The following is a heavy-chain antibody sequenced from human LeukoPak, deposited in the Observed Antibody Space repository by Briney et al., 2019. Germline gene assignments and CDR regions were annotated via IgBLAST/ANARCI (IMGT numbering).Heavy chain of an antibody. CDR3: TRDVGFRFDP. Sequence: QPGGSLRLSCAASGFTFSSYEMNWVRQAPGKGLEWVSYISSSGGTMYYADSVKGRFTISRDNAKNSLYLQMHSLRAEDTALYYCTRDVGFRFDPWGQGTLVTVSS. J-gene: IGHJ5*02. CDR2: ISSSGGTM. V-gene: IGHV3-48*03. CDR1: GFTFSSYE. D-gene: IGHD2-15*01.